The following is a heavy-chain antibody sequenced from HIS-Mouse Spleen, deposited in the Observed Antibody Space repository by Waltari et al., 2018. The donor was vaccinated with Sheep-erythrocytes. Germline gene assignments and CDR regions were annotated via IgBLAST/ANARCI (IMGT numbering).Heavy chain of an antibody. CDR3: AKPVGATTAFDY. CDR1: GFTFSSYG. V-gene: IGHV3-30*18. J-gene: IGHJ4*02. CDR2: ISYDGSNK. Sequence: QVQLVESGGGVVQPGRSLRLSCAASGFTFSSYGMHRVRQAPGKGLEWVAVISYDGSNKYYADSVKGRFTISRDNSKNTLYLQMNSLGAEDTAVYYCAKPVGATTAFDYWGQGTLVTVSS. D-gene: IGHD1-26*01.